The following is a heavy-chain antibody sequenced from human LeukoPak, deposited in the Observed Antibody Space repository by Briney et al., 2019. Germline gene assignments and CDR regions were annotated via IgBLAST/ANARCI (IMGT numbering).Heavy chain of an antibody. CDR3: AKGSTTVVYYYMDV. V-gene: IGHV3-23*01. CDR2: ISGSGGST. J-gene: IGHJ6*03. Sequence: GGSLRLSCAASGFTFSSYAMSWVRQAPGKGLEWLSSISGSGGSTYYADSVKGRLTISRDNSKNTLYLKLSSLRAGDTAVYYCAKGSTTVVYYYMDVWGKGSTVSISS. D-gene: IGHD4-23*01. CDR1: GFTFSSYA.